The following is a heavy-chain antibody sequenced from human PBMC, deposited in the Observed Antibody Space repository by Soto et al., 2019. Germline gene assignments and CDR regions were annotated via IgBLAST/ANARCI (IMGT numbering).Heavy chain of an antibody. V-gene: IGHV1-2*04. D-gene: IGHD3-22*01. CDR1: GYTFTGYY. CDR3: ARSQVNYDSSGYYYGGQGYYYYYGMDV. CDR2: INPNSGGT. J-gene: IGHJ6*02. Sequence: ASVKVSCKASGYTFTGYYMHWVRQAPGQGLEWMGWINPNSGGTNYAQKFQGWVTMTRDTSISTAYMELSRLRSDDTAVYYCARSQVNYDSSGYYYGGQGYYYYYGMDVWGQGTTVTVSS.